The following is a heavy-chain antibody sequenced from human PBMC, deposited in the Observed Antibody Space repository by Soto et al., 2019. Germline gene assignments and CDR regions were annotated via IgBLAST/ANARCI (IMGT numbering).Heavy chain of an antibody. Sequence: ASVKVSCKASGYTFTSYAMHWVRQAPGQRLEWMGWINAGNGNTKYSQKFQGRVTITRDTSASTAYMELSSLRSEDTAVYYCAFGQQLVHYYYYYGMDVWGQGTTVTVSS. CDR3: AFGQQLVHYYYYYGMDV. CDR2: INAGNGNT. CDR1: GYTFTSYA. J-gene: IGHJ6*02. D-gene: IGHD6-13*01. V-gene: IGHV1-3*01.